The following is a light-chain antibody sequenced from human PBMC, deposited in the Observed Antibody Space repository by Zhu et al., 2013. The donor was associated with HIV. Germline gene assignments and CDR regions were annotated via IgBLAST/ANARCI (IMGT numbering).Light chain of an antibody. V-gene: IGLV2-14*01. CDR1: SSDVGGYNY. CDR3: QSYDSSLSVNV. Sequence: QSALTQPASVSGSPGQSITISCTGTSSDVGGYNYVSWYQQHPGKAPKLMIYEVSNRPSGVSNRFSGSKSGNTASLTITGLQAEDEADYYCQSYDSSLSVNVFGTGTKVTVL. J-gene: IGLJ1*01. CDR2: EVS.